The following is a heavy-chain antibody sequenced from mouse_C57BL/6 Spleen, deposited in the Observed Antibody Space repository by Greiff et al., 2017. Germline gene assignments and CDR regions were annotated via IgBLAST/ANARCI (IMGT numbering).Heavy chain of an antibody. CDR3: AGGAYGYDGRPD. CDR2: INPNNGGT. V-gene: IGHV1-26*01. CDR1: GYTFTDYY. Sequence: VQLQQSGPGLVKPGASVKISCKASGYTFTDYYMNWVTQSHGKSLEWIGDINPNNGGTSYNQKFKGKATLTVDKSSSTAYMELRRLTSEDSAVYYCAGGAYGYDGRPDGGQGTLVTVSA. J-gene: IGHJ3*01. D-gene: IGHD2-2*01.